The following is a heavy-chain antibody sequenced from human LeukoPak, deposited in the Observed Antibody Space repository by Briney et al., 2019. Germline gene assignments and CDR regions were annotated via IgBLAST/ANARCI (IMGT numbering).Heavy chain of an antibody. J-gene: IGHJ4*02. D-gene: IGHD3-22*01. V-gene: IGHV3-23*01. CDR3: AKDRGYYYDSSGYYYLDY. CDR2: ISGTGGST. Sequence: GGSLRLSCAASGFTFNSYAMSWVRQAPGKGPEWVSAISGTGGSTYYADSVKGRFTISRDNSKDTLYLQMNSLRAEDSAIYYCAKDRGYYYDSSGYYYLDYWGQGTLVTVSS. CDR1: GFTFNSYA.